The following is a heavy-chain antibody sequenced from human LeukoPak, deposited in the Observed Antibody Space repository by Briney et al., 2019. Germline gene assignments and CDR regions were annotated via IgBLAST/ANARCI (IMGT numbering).Heavy chain of an antibody. CDR3: ARAPPPHGDYPSDY. J-gene: IGHJ4*02. D-gene: IGHD4-17*01. Sequence: GGSLRLSCAASGFTFSSYWMHWVRQAPGKGLVWVSHINTDGSSTTYADSVKGRFIISRDNAKNTLYLQMNSLRAEDTAVYYCARAPPPHGDYPSDYWGQGTLVTVSS. V-gene: IGHV3-74*03. CDR1: GFTFSSYW. CDR2: INTDGSST.